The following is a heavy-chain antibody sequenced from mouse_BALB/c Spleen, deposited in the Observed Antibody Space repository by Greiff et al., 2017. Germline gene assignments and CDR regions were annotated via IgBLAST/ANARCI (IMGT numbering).Heavy chain of an antibody. J-gene: IGHJ4*01. CDR2: INPYNGDT. Sequence: VQLQQSGPELVKPGASVKLSCKASGYSFTGYFMNRVKQSPGKSLEWIGRINPYNGDTFYNQKFKGKATLTVDKSSSTAHMELLSLTSEDSAVYYCGRRDYGYGYDAMDYWGQGTSGTVSS. D-gene: IGHD1-2*01. V-gene: IGHV1-37*01. CDR3: GRRDYGYGYDAMDY. CDR1: GYSFTGYF.